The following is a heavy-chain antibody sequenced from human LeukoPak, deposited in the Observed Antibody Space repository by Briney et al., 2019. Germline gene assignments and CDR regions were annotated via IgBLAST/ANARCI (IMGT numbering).Heavy chain of an antibody. D-gene: IGHD3-22*01. CDR1: GFTVSSNY. CDR3: ARDPNRGYDSSLFDY. J-gene: IGHJ4*02. CDR2: IYSGGST. V-gene: IGHV3-66*01. Sequence: GGSLRLSCAASGFTVSSNYMSWVRQAPGKGLEWVSVIYSGGSTYYAGSVKGRFTISRDNSKNTLYLQMNSLRAEDTAVYYCARDPNRGYDSSLFDYWGQGTLVTVSS.